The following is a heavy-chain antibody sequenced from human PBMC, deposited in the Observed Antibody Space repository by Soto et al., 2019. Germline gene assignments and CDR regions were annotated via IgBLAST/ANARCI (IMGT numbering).Heavy chain of an antibody. CDR2: ISAYNGNT. Sequence: QVQLVQSGAEVKKPVASVKVSCKASGYTFASYGISWVRQAPGQGLEWMGWISAYNGNTNYAQKLQGRVTMTTDTSTSTAYMELRSLRSVDTAVYYCARRDVLRYFDWLPDYGMDVWGQGTTVTVSS. D-gene: IGHD3-9*01. J-gene: IGHJ6*02. V-gene: IGHV1-18*01. CDR1: GYTFASYG. CDR3: ARRDVLRYFDWLPDYGMDV.